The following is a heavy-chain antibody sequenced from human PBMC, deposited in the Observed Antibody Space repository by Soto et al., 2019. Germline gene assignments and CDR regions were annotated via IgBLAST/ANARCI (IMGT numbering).Heavy chain of an antibody. CDR2: IYDSGST. D-gene: IGHD4-17*01. CDR3: AREIIPLTTDWYFDL. V-gene: IGHV4-30-4*01. CDR1: GGSISGGGYY. J-gene: IGHJ2*01. Sequence: QVQLQESGPGLVNPSETLSLTCTVSGGSISGGGYYWSWIRQPPGKGLEWIGYIYDSGSTYYNPSLKSRISISVDTSKNQFSLRLRSVTAAHTAVYYCAREIIPLTTDWYFDLWGRGTLVTVSS.